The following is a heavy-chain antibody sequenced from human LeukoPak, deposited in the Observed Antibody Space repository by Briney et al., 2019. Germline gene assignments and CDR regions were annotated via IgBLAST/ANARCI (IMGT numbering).Heavy chain of an antibody. J-gene: IGHJ4*02. CDR3: ARGPQTSGYYYLDY. CDR1: GFTVSSNY. Sequence: GGSLRLSCAASGFTVSSNYMSWVRQAPGKGLEWVSVIYSGGSTYYADSVKGRFTISRDNSKNTLYLQMNSLRAEDTAVYYCARGPQTSGYYYLDYWGQGTLVTVSS. D-gene: IGHD3-22*01. V-gene: IGHV3-66*01. CDR2: IYSGGST.